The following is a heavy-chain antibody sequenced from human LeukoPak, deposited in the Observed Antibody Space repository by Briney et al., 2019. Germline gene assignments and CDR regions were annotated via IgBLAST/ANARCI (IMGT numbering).Heavy chain of an antibody. CDR2: IKQDGSEK. CDR3: ARIGYSSSCFDY. V-gene: IGHV3-7*01. Sequence: GGSLRLSCAASGFIFSNYWISWVRQAPGKGLEWVANIKQDGSEKHYVDSMKGRFTISRDNAKNSVYQQMNSLRAEDTAVYYCARIGYSSSCFDYWGQGTLVTVSS. CDR1: GFIFSNYW. J-gene: IGHJ4*02. D-gene: IGHD6-13*01.